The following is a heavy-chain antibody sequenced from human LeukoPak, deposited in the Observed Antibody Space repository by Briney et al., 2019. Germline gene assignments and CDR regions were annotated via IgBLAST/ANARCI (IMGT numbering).Heavy chain of an antibody. CDR3: ARVSDAAGTEY. V-gene: IGHV4-61*08. J-gene: IGHJ4*02. Sequence: PSQTLSLTCTVSGGSISSGDYYWSWIRQPPGTGLEWIGYIYYSGSTNYNPSLKSRVTISVDTSKNQFSLKLSSVTAADTAVYYCARVSDAAGTEYWGQGTLVTVSS. D-gene: IGHD6-13*01. CDR1: GGSISSGDYY. CDR2: IYYSGST.